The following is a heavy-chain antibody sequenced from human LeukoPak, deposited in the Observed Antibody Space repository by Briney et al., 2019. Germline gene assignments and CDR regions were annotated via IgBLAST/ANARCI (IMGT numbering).Heavy chain of an antibody. V-gene: IGHV3-21*06. CDR1: GFALRSYT. D-gene: IGHD3-10*01. J-gene: IGHJ3*02. CDR3: AKRHYYGSGSYGASDAFDI. CDR2: ISSTSAYI. Sequence: GGSLRLSCAASGFALRSYTVTWVRQAPGKGLEWVSSISSTSAYIYYADSVKGRFTISRDNSKNTLFLQMNSLRAEDTAVYYCAKRHYYGSGSYGASDAFDIWGQGTMVTVSS.